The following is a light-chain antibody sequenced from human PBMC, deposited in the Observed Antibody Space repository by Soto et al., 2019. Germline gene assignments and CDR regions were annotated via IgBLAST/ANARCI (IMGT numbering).Light chain of an antibody. J-gene: IGKJ5*01. CDR1: QSVSSY. Sequence: EIVLTQSPATLSLSPGERATLSCRASQSVSSYLAWYQQKPGQAPRLLIYDASNRATGIPARVSGSGSGTDFTLTISSLEPEDLAVYYCQQRSNWPLTFCQGTRLQIK. V-gene: IGKV3-11*01. CDR2: DAS. CDR3: QQRSNWPLT.